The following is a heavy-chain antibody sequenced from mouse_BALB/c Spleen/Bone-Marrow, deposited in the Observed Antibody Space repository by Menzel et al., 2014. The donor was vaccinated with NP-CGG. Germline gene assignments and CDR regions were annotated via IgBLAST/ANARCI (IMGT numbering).Heavy chain of an antibody. J-gene: IGHJ2*01. CDR1: GYIFSSYW. Sequence: VQLQQSGAELMKPGASVKISCKATGYIFSSYWIGWVKQRPGHGLEWVGEILPGISTNYNEKFKGKATFTADTSSNTAYMQPSSLTSEDSAVYYCARGISYHFDYWGQGTTLTVSS. D-gene: IGHD5-1*01. V-gene: IGHV1-9*01. CDR2: ILPGIST. CDR3: ARGISYHFDY.